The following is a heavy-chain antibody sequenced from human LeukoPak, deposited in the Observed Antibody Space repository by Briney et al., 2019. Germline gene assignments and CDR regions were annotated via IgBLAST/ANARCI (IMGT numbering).Heavy chain of an antibody. D-gene: IGHD6-19*01. V-gene: IGHV4-31*03. Sequence: SETLSLTCTVSGGSISSGGYYWSWIRQHPGKGLEWIGYIYYSGSTYYNPSLKSRVTISVDTSKNRFSLKLSSVTAADTAVYYCAGEVAVAGTPYYFDYWGQGTLVTVSS. J-gene: IGHJ4*02. CDR2: IYYSGST. CDR3: AGEVAVAGTPYYFDY. CDR1: GGSISSGGYY.